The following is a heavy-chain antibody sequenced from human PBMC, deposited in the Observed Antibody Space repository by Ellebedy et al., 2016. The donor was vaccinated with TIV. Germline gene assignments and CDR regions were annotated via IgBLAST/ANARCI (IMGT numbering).Heavy chain of an antibody. D-gene: IGHD3-10*01. CDR2: FYPGDSDT. V-gene: IGHV5-51*01. CDR3: PRRGSGDTPDY. J-gene: IGHJ4*02. Sequence: GESLKISCKGSGYSFTTYWIGWVRQMPGKGLEWLGIFYPGDSDTRYSPSFQGHVTISADKSISIAYMQWISLKASDTAMYYCPRRGSGDTPDYWGQGTQVTVSS. CDR1: GYSFTTYW.